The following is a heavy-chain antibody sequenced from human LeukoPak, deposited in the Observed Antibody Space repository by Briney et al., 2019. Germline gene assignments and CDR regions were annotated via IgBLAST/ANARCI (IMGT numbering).Heavy chain of an antibody. CDR1: GYTLNSFG. Sequence: ASVKVSCKASGYTLNSFGIIWVRQAPGQGLEWMGWINPNSGGTNYAQKFQGRVTMTRDTSISTAYMELSRLRSDDTAVYYCARVRTGTTFGKYYFDYWGQGTLVTVSS. V-gene: IGHV1-2*02. D-gene: IGHD1-1*01. CDR3: ARVRTGTTFGKYYFDY. J-gene: IGHJ4*02. CDR2: INPNSGGT.